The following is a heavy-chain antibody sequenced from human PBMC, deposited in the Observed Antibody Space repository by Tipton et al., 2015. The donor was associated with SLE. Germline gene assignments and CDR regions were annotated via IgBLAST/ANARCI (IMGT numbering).Heavy chain of an antibody. V-gene: IGHV4-31*02. CDR2: IYFSRVT. CDR1: GYSFTSYW. Sequence: QVQLVQSGAEVKKPGESLKISCKGSGYSFTSYWIGWIRQLPGKDLEWIGYIYFSRVTDYNPSLGSRATISVDTSENEFSLELTSVTAADTAVYYCARGPRPATPSYYFDYWGQGTLVTVSS. CDR3: ARGPRPATPSYYFDY. D-gene: IGHD3-16*02. J-gene: IGHJ4*02.